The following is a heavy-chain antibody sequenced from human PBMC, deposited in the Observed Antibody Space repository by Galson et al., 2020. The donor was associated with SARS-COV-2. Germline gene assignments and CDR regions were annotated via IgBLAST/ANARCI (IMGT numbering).Heavy chain of an antibody. CDR3: ASLYSSSDDFDY. CDR1: GGTFSSYA. D-gene: IGHD6-6*01. V-gene: IGHV1-69*13. CDR2: IIPIFGTA. Sequence: SVKVSCKASGGTFSSYAISWVRQAPGQGLEWMGGIIPIFGTANYAQKFQGRVTITADESTSTAYMELSSLRSEDTAVYYCASLYSSSDDFDYWGQGTLVTVSS. J-gene: IGHJ4*02.